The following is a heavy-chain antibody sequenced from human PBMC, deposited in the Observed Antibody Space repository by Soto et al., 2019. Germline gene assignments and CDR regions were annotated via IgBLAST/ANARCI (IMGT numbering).Heavy chain of an antibody. D-gene: IGHD2-15*01. CDR3: ARHTPAISISDH. Sequence: QLQLQESGPGLVKPSETLSLTCTVSGGSISSSSYYWGWLRQPPGKGLEWIGRIYYSGSTYYNPSLTRRVTISVDTSTNQFSLKLSSVTAADTAVYYCARHTPAISISDHWGQGTLVTVSS. CDR2: IYYSGST. J-gene: IGHJ4*02. CDR1: GGSISSSSYY. V-gene: IGHV4-39*01.